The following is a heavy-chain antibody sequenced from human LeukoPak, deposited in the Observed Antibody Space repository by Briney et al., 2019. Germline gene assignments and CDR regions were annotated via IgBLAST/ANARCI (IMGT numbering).Heavy chain of an antibody. V-gene: IGHV4-34*01. Sequence: SETLSLTCAVYGGSFSGYYWSWIRQPPGKGLEWIGEINHSGGTNYNPSLKSRVTISVDTSKNQFSLKLSSVTAADTAVYYCARVGYNWNDAHYNWFDPWGQGTLVTVSS. CDR2: INHSGGT. CDR3: ARVGYNWNDAHYNWFDP. D-gene: IGHD1-20*01. J-gene: IGHJ5*02. CDR1: GGSFSGYY.